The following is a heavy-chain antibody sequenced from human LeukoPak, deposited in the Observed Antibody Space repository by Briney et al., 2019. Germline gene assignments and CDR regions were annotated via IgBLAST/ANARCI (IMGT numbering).Heavy chain of an antibody. CDR1: GYTFTGYY. CDR2: INTNTGSP. D-gene: IGHD2-15*01. Sequence: ASVKVSCKASGYTFTGYYMHWVRQAPGQGLEWMGWINTNTGSPTYAQGFTGRFVFSLDTSVSTAYLQISSLKAEDTAVYYCARTYCSGGSCYQSDYWGQGTLVTVSS. CDR3: ARTYCSGGSCYQSDY. J-gene: IGHJ4*02. V-gene: IGHV7-4-1*02.